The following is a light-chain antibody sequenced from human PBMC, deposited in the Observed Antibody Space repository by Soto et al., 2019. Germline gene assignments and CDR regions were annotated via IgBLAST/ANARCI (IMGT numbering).Light chain of an antibody. Sequence: DIQMTQSPSTLSASVRDRVTITCRASQSISNSLAWYQQKPGKAPNLLIYKASSLESGVPSRFSGSGSGTEFTLTINSLQPDDFATYYCRQYVSYPVTFGGGTKVEMK. CDR2: KAS. V-gene: IGKV1-5*03. J-gene: IGKJ4*01. CDR3: RQYVSYPVT. CDR1: QSISNS.